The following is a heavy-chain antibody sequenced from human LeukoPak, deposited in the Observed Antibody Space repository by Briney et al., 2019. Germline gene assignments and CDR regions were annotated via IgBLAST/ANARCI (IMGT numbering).Heavy chain of an antibody. CDR1: GGSISSYY. D-gene: IGHD3-3*01. V-gene: IGHV4-59*01. J-gene: IGHJ6*03. Sequence: SETLSLTCTVSGGSISSYYWSWIRQPPGKGLEWIGYIYYSGSTNYNPSLKSRVTISVDTSRNQFSLKLSSVTAADTAVYYCARAVDYDFWSGYSNYYMDVWGKGTTVTVSS. CDR3: ARAVDYDFWSGYSNYYMDV. CDR2: IYYSGST.